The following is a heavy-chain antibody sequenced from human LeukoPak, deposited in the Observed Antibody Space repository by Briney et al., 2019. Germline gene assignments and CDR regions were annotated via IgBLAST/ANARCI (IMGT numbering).Heavy chain of an antibody. V-gene: IGHV3-33*06. CDR3: AKDPGGDIVVVPAAPDY. CDR2: IWYDGSNK. Sequence: PGRSLRLSCAASGFTFSSYGMHWVRPAPGKGLEWVAGIWYDGSNKYYADSVQGRFTISRDNSKNTLYLQMNSLRAEDTAVYYCAKDPGGDIVVVPAAPDYWGQGTLVTVSS. D-gene: IGHD2-2*01. J-gene: IGHJ4*02. CDR1: GFTFSSYG.